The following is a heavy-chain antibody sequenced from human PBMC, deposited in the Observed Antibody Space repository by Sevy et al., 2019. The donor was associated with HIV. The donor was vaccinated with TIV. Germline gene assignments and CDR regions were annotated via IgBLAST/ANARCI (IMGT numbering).Heavy chain of an antibody. CDR3: ARAPPVRSGDDSLNWFDP. CDR2: IYYSGST. V-gene: IGHV4-61*01. CDR1: GGSVSSGSYY. J-gene: IGHJ5*02. Sequence: SETLSLTCTVSGGSVSSGSYYWSWIRQPPGKGLEWIGYIYYSGSTNYNPSLNSRLTISVDTSKNQFSLRLTSVTAADTAVYYCARAPPVRSGDDSLNWFDPWGQGILVTVSS. D-gene: IGHD5-12*01.